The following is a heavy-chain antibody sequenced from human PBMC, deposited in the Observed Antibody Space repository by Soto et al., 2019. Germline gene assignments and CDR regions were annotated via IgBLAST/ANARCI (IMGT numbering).Heavy chain of an antibody. CDR1: GGSFSGYY. V-gene: IGHV4-34*01. Sequence: QVQLQQWGAGLLKPSETLSLTCAVYGGSFSGYYWSWIRQPPGKGLEWIGEINHSGSTNYNPSLKSRVTILVETSKNQFSLKLSSVTAADTAVYYCARDRYCSGGSCSSSYQYFQHWGQGTLVTVSS. D-gene: IGHD2-15*01. CDR3: ARDRYCSGGSCSSSYQYFQH. J-gene: IGHJ1*01. CDR2: INHSGST.